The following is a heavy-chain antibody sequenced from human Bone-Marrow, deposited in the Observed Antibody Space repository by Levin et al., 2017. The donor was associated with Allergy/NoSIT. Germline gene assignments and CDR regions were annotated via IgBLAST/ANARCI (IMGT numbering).Heavy chain of an antibody. J-gene: IGHJ4*02. CDR2: INHSGST. CDR1: GFSISGNTYY. V-gene: IGHV4-39*06. Sequence: SETLSLTCTVSGFSISGNTYYWGWIRQPPGKGLEWIGSINHSGSTYYNPSLKSRVTISVDTSKNQFPLKLSPVTAADTAVYYCARAGRYDYWGQGTLVTVSS. CDR3: ARAGRYDY. D-gene: IGHD3-9*01.